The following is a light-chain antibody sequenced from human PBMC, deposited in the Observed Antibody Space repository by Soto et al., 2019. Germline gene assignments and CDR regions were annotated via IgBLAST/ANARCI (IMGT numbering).Light chain of an antibody. J-gene: IGLJ1*01. CDR1: SSDVGRFNY. CDR3: SSFADTNNSV. Sequence: QSVLTQPATVSGSPGQSITISCTGTSSDVGRFNYVSWYQHHPGRAPKLLIYGVSHRPSGVSTRFSGSKSGNTASLTISGLQAEDEAYYYCSSFADTNNSVFGPGTKVTVL. CDR2: GVS. V-gene: IGLV2-14*01.